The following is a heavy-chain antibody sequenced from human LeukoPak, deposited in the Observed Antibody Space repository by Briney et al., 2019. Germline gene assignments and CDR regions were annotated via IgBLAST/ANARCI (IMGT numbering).Heavy chain of an antibody. Sequence: SETLSLTCSVSGGSISPYYWSWIRQPPGKGLEWIGYIYYSGSTNYNPSLKSRVTISVDTSKNQFSLKLSSVTAADTAVYYCARHGGGGESYPRVFDYWGRGTLVTVSS. V-gene: IGHV4-59*08. J-gene: IGHJ4*02. CDR3: ARHGGGGESYPRVFDY. CDR1: GGSISPYY. D-gene: IGHD1-26*01. CDR2: IYYSGST.